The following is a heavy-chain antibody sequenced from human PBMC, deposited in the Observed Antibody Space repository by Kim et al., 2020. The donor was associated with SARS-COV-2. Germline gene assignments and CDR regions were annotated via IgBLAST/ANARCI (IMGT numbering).Heavy chain of an antibody. D-gene: IGHD2-2*01. V-gene: IGHV3-23*01. Sequence: YADAVRGRFTSSRDNPKSTVYLQMNSLRAEYTAVYYCAGICGTTSCSDDYWGQGTLVTVSS. J-gene: IGHJ4*02. CDR3: AGICGTTSCSDDY.